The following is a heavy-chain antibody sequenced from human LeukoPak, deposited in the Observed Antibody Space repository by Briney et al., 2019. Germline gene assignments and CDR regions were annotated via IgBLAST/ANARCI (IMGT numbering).Heavy chain of an antibody. CDR3: ARDPRAVVVPTDV. J-gene: IGHJ6*01. V-gene: IGHV3-21*01. CDR1: GFTFSSYG. Sequence: GGSLRLSCAASGFTFSSYGMHWVRQAPGKGLEWVSSISSSSSYIYYADSVKGRFTISRDNAKNSLYLQMNSLRAEDTAVYYCARDPRAVVVPTDVWGKGTTVTVSS. CDR2: ISSSSSYI. D-gene: IGHD2-2*01.